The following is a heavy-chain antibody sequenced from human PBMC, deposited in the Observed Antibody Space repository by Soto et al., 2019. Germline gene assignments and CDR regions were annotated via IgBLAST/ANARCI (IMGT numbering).Heavy chain of an antibody. V-gene: IGHV3-72*01. CDR3: ARVSGYSYGYFYYYGMDV. J-gene: IGHJ6*02. D-gene: IGHD5-18*01. Sequence: GGSLRLSCAASGFTFSDHYMDWVRQAPGKGLEWVGRTRNKANSYTTEYAASVKGRFTISRDDSKNSLYLQMNSLKTEDTAVYYCARVSGYSYGYFYYYGMDVWGQRTTVTVSS. CDR1: GFTFSDHY. CDR2: TRNKANSYTT.